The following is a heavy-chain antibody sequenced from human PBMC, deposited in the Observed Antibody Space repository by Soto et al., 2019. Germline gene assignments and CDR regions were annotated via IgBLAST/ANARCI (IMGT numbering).Heavy chain of an antibody. CDR1: GISFSCTA. V-gene: IGHV3-73*01. CDR3: SRQVTTRRECNY. D-gene: IGHD4-4*01. Sequence: LRLSFEASGISFSCTAMHWVRQASGKRLEWVGRIRSNTNTFATESAASVKGRFTISRDDSKNTAYLQMNSLKTEDTAVYYCSRQVTTRRECNYWGQGTLVTVSS. CDR2: IRSNTNTFAT. J-gene: IGHJ4*02.